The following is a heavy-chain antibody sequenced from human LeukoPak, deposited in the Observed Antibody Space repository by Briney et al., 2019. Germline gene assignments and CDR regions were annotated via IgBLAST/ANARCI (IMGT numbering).Heavy chain of an antibody. V-gene: IGHV3-74*01. D-gene: IGHD3-3*01. Sequence: GGSLRLSCAASGFTFSSYWMHWVRQAPAKGLVGVSRINSDGSSTSYADSVKGRFTISRDNDKNSLYLQMNSLSAEDTAVYYCARDPSFADFWSGFDYWGQGTLVTVSS. CDR1: GFTFSSYW. CDR3: ARDPSFADFWSGFDY. J-gene: IGHJ4*02. CDR2: INSDGSST.